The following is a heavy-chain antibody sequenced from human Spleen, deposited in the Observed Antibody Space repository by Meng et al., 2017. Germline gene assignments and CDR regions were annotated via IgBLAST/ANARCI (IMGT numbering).Heavy chain of an antibody. J-gene: IGHJ4*02. D-gene: IGHD6-13*01. CDR3: SKDSGANGSRYDY. Sequence: ASVKVSCKASGYTFTSYGISWVRQAPGQGLEWMGRNNPNSGDTRYAHKFQGRVIMTRNTSITTAQMELSRLTSDDTAAYYCSKDSGANGSRYDYWGQGTLVTVSS. V-gene: IGHV1-2*02. CDR2: NNPNSGDT. CDR1: GYTFTSYG.